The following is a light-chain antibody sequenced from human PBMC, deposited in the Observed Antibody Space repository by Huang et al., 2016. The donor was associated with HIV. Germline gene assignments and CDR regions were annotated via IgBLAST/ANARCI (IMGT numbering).Light chain of an antibody. V-gene: IGKV1-39*01. CDR1: QNINSD. Sequence: DIQMTQSPSSLSASVGDRVTINCRASQNINSDLNWYQKKPGKAPTLLIYITSNLGSAAPSRFSGSGSGTDFTLTITTLQPEDLATYFCQQSHSTPWTFGLGTKV. CDR2: ITS. CDR3: QQSHSTPWT. J-gene: IGKJ1*01.